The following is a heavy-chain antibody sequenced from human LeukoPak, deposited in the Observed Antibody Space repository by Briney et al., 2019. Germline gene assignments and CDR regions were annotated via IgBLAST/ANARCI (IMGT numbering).Heavy chain of an antibody. CDR1: GFTFSSYG. V-gene: IGHV3-23*01. J-gene: IGHJ4*02. Sequence: GGSLRLSCEASGFTFSSYGMSWVRQAPGKGLEWVSAISGSGGSTYYADSVKGRFTISRDNAKNSLYLQMNSLRAEDTAVYYCASGTLAAAGTDWGQGTLVTVSS. D-gene: IGHD6-13*01. CDR3: ASGTLAAAGTD. CDR2: ISGSGGST.